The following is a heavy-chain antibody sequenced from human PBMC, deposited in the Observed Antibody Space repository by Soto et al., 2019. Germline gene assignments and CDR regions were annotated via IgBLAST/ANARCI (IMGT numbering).Heavy chain of an antibody. D-gene: IGHD4-17*01. CDR2: ILPIFGTA. Sequence: QVQLVQSGAEVKKPGSSMKVSCKASGGTFSTSSINWVRQAPGQRPEWMGNILPIFGTADYAQKFQDRVTSTADKTTNTADLELRSLFSEDTAVYYCARGHEYGGTSDAFDIWGQGTVVTVSS. J-gene: IGHJ3*02. V-gene: IGHV1-69*14. CDR1: GGTFSTSS. CDR3: ARGHEYGGTSDAFDI.